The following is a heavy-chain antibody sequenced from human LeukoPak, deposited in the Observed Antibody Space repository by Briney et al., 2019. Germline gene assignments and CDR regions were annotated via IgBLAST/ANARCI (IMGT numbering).Heavy chain of an antibody. D-gene: IGHD1-26*01. CDR2: INRSGST. CDR3: ARGRGSYTDY. CDR1: GGSFSGYY. J-gene: IGHJ4*02. Sequence: SETLSLTCAVYGGSFSGYYWSWIRQPPGKGLEWIGEINRSGSTNYNPSLKSRVTISVDTSKNQFSLKLSSMTAADTAVYYCARGRGSYTDYWGQGTLVTVSS. V-gene: IGHV4-34*01.